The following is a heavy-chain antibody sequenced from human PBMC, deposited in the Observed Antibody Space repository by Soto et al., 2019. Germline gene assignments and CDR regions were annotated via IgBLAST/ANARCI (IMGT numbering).Heavy chain of an antibody. CDR2: ISHSGST. CDR3: ARGGLLPDN. Sequence: QLQLQESGSGLVKPSQTLSLTCAVTGGAISSDGYSWSWIRQPPGKGLEWIGYISHSGSTYYSPSLKCRVTISVDRSKHQFSLQLTSVTAADTAVYYCARGGLLPDNWVHGTLVTVSS. V-gene: IGHV4-30-2*01. CDR1: GGAISSDGYS. J-gene: IGHJ4*01.